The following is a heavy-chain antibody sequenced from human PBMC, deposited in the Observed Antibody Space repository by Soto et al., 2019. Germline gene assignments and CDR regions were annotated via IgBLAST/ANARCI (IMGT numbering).Heavy chain of an antibody. J-gene: IGHJ4*02. V-gene: IGHV2-5*02. CDR3: AHRPSYCSGGSCYSGFDY. Sequence: QITLKESGPTLVKPTQTLTLTCTFSGFSLSASGVGVGWIRQPPGKALEWLALIYWDDDKRYSPSLKSRLTITKDTSKNQVVLTTTIMAPVDTATYYCAHRPSYCSGGSCYSGFDYWGQGTLVTVSS. CDR2: IYWDDDK. D-gene: IGHD2-15*01. CDR1: GFSLSASGVG.